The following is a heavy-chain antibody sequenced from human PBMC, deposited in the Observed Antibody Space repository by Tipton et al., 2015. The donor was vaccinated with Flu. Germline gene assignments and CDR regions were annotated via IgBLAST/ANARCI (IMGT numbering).Heavy chain of an antibody. V-gene: IGHV3-11*01. J-gene: IGHJ4*02. D-gene: IGHD3-10*01. CDR2: ISSSGSTI. Sequence: SLRLSCAASGFTFSDYYMSWIRQAPGRGLEWVSYISSSGSTIYYADSVKGRFTISRDNAKNSLYLQMNSLRAEDTAVYYCARLAEGSGSYVYYFDYWGQGTLVTVSS. CDR3: ARLAEGSGSYVYYFDY. CDR1: GFTFSDYY.